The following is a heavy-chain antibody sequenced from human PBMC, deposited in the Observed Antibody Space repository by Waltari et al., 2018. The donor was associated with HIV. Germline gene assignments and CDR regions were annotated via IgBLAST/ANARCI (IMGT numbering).Heavy chain of an antibody. D-gene: IGHD3-22*01. Sequence: QLQLQESGSGLVKPSQTLSLTCAVSGGSISSGGYSWRWIRQPPGQGLEWIGYIYHSGSTYYNPSLKSRVTISVDRSKNQFSLKLSSVTAADTAVYYCASYYDSSGYYYYFDYWGQGTLVTVSS. CDR2: IYHSGST. J-gene: IGHJ4*02. CDR1: GGSISSGGYS. V-gene: IGHV4-30-2*01. CDR3: ASYYDSSGYYYYFDY.